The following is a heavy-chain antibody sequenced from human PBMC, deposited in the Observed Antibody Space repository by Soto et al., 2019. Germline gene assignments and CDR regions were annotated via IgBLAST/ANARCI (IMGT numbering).Heavy chain of an antibody. CDR3: ARDYYGSGSYYSPRFDI. Sequence: ASVKVSCKASGYTFTSYAMHWARQAPGQRLEWMGWINAGNGNTKYSQKFQGRVTITRDTSASTAYMELSSLRSEDTAVYYCARDYYGSGSYYSPRFDIWGQGTMVTVSS. V-gene: IGHV1-3*01. D-gene: IGHD3-10*01. CDR2: INAGNGNT. CDR1: GYTFTSYA. J-gene: IGHJ3*02.